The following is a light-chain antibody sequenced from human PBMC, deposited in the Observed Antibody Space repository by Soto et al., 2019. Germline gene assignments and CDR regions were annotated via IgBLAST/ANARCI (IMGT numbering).Light chain of an antibody. V-gene: IGLV2-14*01. CDR2: DVS. CDR1: SSDVGAYNY. CDR3: SSYTSATTYV. Sequence: QSVLTQPASVCGSPGQSITISCTGTSSDVGAYNYASWYQQYPGEAPKVIIYDVSHRPAGVSNRFSGSKSGNTASLPISGLQTQDEADYYCSSYTSATTYVFGTGTNVTV. J-gene: IGLJ1*01.